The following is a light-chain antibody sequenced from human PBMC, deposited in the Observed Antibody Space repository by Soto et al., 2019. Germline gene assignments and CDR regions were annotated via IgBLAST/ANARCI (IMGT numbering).Light chain of an antibody. J-gene: IGKJ4*01. Sequence: EIVLTQSPATLSLSPGDRAALSCRASQGVGRFLAWYQQKPGQAPRLLIYDASNRATGIPARFSGSGSETDFTLAIDNLEPEDFAVYYCQQRGGWPLTFGGGTKVEIK. V-gene: IGKV3-11*01. CDR1: QGVGRF. CDR3: QQRGGWPLT. CDR2: DAS.